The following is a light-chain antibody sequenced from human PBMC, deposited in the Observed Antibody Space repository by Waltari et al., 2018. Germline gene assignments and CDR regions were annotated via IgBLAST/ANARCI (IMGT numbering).Light chain of an antibody. CDR3: SSYAGSNNFVV. V-gene: IGLV2-8*01. CDR2: EVS. Sequence: QSALTQSPSASGSPGQSVTISCTGISSDVGDYNYVSWYQQHPGKAPKVMLYEVSKRPSGVPDRFSGSKSVNTASLTVFGLQAEDEADYYCSSYAGSNNFVVFGGGTKLTVL. J-gene: IGLJ2*01. CDR1: SSDVGDYNY.